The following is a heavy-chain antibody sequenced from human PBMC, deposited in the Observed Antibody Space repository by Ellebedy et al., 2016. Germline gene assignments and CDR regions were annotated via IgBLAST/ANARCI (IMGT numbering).Heavy chain of an antibody. CDR1: GYTFTNYD. J-gene: IGHJ4*02. CDR2: MNPESGNT. Sequence: ASVKVSCXASGYTFTNYDINWVRQATGQGLEWMGWMNPESGNTGYAQKFQGRVTMTRNTAINTAYMELSSLRSEDTALYYCTTFIYGDVNYWGQGTLLTVSS. V-gene: IGHV1-8*01. D-gene: IGHD4-17*01. CDR3: TTFIYGDVNY.